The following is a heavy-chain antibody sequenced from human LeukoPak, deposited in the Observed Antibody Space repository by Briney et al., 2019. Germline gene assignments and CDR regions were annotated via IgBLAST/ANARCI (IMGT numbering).Heavy chain of an antibody. J-gene: IGHJ6*02. Sequence: GGSLRLSCAASGFTFSNSAMSWVRQAPGKGLEWVAAISSTGGSTYYADSVKGRFTISRDNSKNTLNLQMNSLRAEDTAVYYCSSLLGGSYSYYYGMDVWGQGTTVTVS. CDR2: ISSTGGST. CDR1: GFTFSNSA. CDR3: SSLLGGSYSYYYGMDV. V-gene: IGHV3-23*01. D-gene: IGHD1-26*01.